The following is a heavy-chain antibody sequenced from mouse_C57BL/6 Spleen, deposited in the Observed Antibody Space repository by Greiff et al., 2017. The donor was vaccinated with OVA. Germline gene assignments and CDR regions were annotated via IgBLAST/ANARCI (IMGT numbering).Heavy chain of an antibody. V-gene: IGHV5-4*03. CDR1: GFTFSSYA. CDR2: ISDGGGYT. J-gene: IGHJ1*03. D-gene: IGHD1-1*01. Sequence: EVKLVESGGGLVKPGGSLKLSCAASGFTFSSYAMSWVRQTPEKRLEWVATISDGGGYTYYPDNVKGRFTISRDNAKNNLYLQMSHLKSEDTAMYYCARGGLYGSSRWYFDVWGTGTTVTVSS. CDR3: ARGGLYGSSRWYFDV.